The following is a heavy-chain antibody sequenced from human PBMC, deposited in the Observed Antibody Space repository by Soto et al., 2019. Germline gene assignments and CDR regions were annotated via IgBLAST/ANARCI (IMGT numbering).Heavy chain of an antibody. V-gene: IGHV4-39*01. J-gene: IGHJ6*02. Sequence: SERLCRPGRVCGGSSRRSGDCGGWILQQPGKGLELIGSIYYSGSTYYNPSLKSRVTISVDTSKNQFSLKLSSVTAADTAVYYCARHEASGSYWLYSYYYYGMDVWGQGTTVT. CDR3: ARHEASGSYWLYSYYYYGMDV. D-gene: IGHD1-26*01. CDR2: IYYSGST. CDR1: GGSSRRSGDC.